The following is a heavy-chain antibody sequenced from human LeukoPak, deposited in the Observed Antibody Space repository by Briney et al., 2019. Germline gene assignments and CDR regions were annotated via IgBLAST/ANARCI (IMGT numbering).Heavy chain of an antibody. Sequence: ASVKVSCKASGYTFTSYGISWVRQAPGQGLEWMGGISAYNGNTNYAQKLQGRVTMTTDTSTSTAYMELRSLRSDDTAVYYCARGGASNYYYYYMDVWGKGTTVTVSS. CDR2: ISAYNGNT. V-gene: IGHV1-18*01. CDR3: ARGGASNYYYYYMDV. D-gene: IGHD3-10*01. CDR1: GYTFTSYG. J-gene: IGHJ6*03.